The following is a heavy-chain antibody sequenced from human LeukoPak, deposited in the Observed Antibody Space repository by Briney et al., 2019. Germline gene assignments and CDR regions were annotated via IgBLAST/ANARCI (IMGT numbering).Heavy chain of an antibody. CDR1: GASISSYY. J-gene: IGHJ4*02. CDR2: IYYTGST. CDR3: ARGGSGSYSSPFDY. D-gene: IGHD3-10*01. Sequence: SETLSLTCTVSGASISSYYWSWIRQPPGKGLEWIGYIYYTGSTNYNPSLKSRVTISLDTSKNQFSLKLNSVTAADTAVYYCARGGSGSYSSPFDYWGQGTLVTVSS. V-gene: IGHV4-59*01.